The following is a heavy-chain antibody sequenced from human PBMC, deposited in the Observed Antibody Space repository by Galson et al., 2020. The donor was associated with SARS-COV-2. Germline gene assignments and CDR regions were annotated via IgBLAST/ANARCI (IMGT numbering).Heavy chain of an antibody. CDR3: ARDYDFWSGYPYWYFDL. CDR1: GGSISSGGYY. V-gene: IGHV4-31*03. D-gene: IGHD3-3*01. Sequence: SETLSLTCTVSGGSISSGGYYWSWIRQHPGKGLEWIGYIYYSGSTYYNPSLKSRVTISVDTSKNQFSLKLSSVTAAYTAVYYCARDYDFWSGYPYWYFDLWGRGTLVTVSS. CDR2: IYYSGST. J-gene: IGHJ2*01.